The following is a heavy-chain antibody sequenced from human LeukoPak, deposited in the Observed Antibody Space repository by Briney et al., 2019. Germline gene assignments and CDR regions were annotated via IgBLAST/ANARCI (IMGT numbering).Heavy chain of an antibody. CDR3: ARRRQPYYYDSSGYYRPIDAFDI. V-gene: IGHV4-59*08. Sequence: SETLSLTCTVSGGSISSYYWSWIRQPPGRGLEWIGYIYYSGSTNYNPSLKSRVTISADTSKNQFSLKLSSVTAADTAVYYCARRRQPYYYDSSGYYRPIDAFDIWGQGTMVTVSS. J-gene: IGHJ3*02. CDR2: IYYSGST. D-gene: IGHD3-22*01. CDR1: GGSISSYY.